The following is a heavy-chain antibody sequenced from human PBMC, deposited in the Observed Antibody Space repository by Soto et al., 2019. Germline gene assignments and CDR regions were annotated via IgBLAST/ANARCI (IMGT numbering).Heavy chain of an antibody. D-gene: IGHD6-6*01. CDR3: ARATAMHNSSSGCFDY. CDR2: IHSSGST. Sequence: QVQLQESGPGLVKPSETLSLTCTVSGDSITNYYWGWIRQPPGKGLEWIGYIHSSGSTNYNPSLKSRVTISVDTSKNQFSLKLSSVTTADTAVYYCARATAMHNSSSGCFDYWGQGTLVTVSS. CDR1: GDSITNYY. J-gene: IGHJ4*02. V-gene: IGHV4-59*01.